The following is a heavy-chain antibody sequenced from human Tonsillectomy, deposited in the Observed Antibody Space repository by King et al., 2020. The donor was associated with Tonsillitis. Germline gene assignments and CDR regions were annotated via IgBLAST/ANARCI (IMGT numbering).Heavy chain of an antibody. CDR3: ARDTAGRWCFDY. CDR2: INPSGGST. J-gene: IGHJ4*02. CDR1: GYTFTSYY. D-gene: IGHD6-19*01. V-gene: IGHV1-46*03. Sequence: QLVQSGAEVKKPGASVKVSCKASGYTFTSYYMHWVRQAPGQGLEWMGIINPSGGSTSYAQKFQGRVTMTRDTSTSTVYMELSSLRSEDTAVYFCARDTAGRWCFDYCGQGTLVTVSS.